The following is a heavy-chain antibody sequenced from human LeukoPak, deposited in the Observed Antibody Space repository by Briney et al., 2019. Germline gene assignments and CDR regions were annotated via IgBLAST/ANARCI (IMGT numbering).Heavy chain of an antibody. J-gene: IGHJ4*02. D-gene: IGHD6-25*01. CDR3: ARDRHVAAAGYYFDY. CDR2: IADDGKDK. CDR1: GFTFSTYP. Sequence: GGSLRLSCTASGFTFSTYPIHWVRQAPGKGLEWVAVIADDGKDKHYVESVKGRFTISRDNSKNTLYLQMNSLRVEDTAVYYCARDRHVAAAGYYFDYWGQGTLVTGSS. V-gene: IGHV3-30*04.